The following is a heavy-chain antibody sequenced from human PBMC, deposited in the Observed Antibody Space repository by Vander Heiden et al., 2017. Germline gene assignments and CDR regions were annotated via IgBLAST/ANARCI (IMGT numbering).Heavy chain of an antibody. CDR2: ITWSGSDV. D-gene: IGHD2-2*01. V-gene: IGHV3-9*01. CDR1: EFSLDDHA. J-gene: IGHJ4*02. Sequence: EVQLVESGGGLVQPGKSLRLSCAAYEFSLDDHALHWVRQAPGKGLEWVAGITWSGSDVAYADSVKGRFTISRDNAKKYLYLQMKSLRPEDTAFYYCAKDRYASHWYYFDNWGQGTLVTVSS. CDR3: AKDRYASHWYYFDN.